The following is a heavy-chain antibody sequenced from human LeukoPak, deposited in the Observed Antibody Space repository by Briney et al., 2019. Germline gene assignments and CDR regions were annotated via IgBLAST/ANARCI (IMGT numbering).Heavy chain of an antibody. Sequence: GGSLRLSCAASGFTFSSYSMNWVRQAPGKGLEWVSYISSSSSTIYYADSVKGRFTISRDNAKNSLYLQMNSLRAEDTAVYYCARDRIYDFWSGYFTHWGQGTLVTVSS. D-gene: IGHD3-3*01. CDR1: GFTFSSYS. CDR3: ARDRIYDFWSGYFTH. V-gene: IGHV3-48*01. J-gene: IGHJ4*02. CDR2: ISSSSSTI.